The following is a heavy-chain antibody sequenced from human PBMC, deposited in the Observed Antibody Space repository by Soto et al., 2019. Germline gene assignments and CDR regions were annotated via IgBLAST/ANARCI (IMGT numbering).Heavy chain of an antibody. D-gene: IGHD4-17*01. CDR1: GSGYTLPDLS. CDR2: FDPAEGET. V-gene: IGHV1-24*01. J-gene: IGHJ2*01. Sequence: QVQLRQSGAEVKKPGASVKVSCKVSGSGYTLPDLSIHWVRQTPERGLEWMGAFDPAEGETIYAQKFQGRVTMTEDTSTDTAYMELASRRSEDTALSFCGTDTEAHALDRGSADLWGRGTLVTVSS. CDR3: GTDTEAHALDRGSADL.